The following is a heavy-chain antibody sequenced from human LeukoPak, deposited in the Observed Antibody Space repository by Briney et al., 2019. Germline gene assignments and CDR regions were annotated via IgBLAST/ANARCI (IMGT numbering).Heavy chain of an antibody. CDR2: VSGRGDST. J-gene: IGHJ5*02. Sequence: PGGSLRLSCAASGFTFSSYAMSWVRQAPGKGLEWVSTVSGRGDSTYYADSVKGRSVKGRSTISRDNSKNMLYLQMNSLRAEDTAVYFCAKLRSCSSSNCSWGQGTLVTVSS. D-gene: IGHD2-2*01. V-gene: IGHV3-23*01. CDR1: GFTFSSYA. CDR3: AKLRSCSSSNCS.